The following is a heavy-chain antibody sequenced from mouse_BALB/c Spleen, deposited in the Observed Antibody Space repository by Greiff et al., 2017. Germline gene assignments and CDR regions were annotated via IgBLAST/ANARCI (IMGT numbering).Heavy chain of an antibody. CDR3: ARERGYAYFDY. D-gene: IGHD2-10*02. V-gene: IGHV5-17*02. CDR1: GFTFSSFG. J-gene: IGHJ2*01. Sequence: EVPLVGSGGGLVQPGGSRKLSCAASGFTFSSFGMHWVRQAPEKGLEWVAYICSGSSTIYYADTVKGRFTISRDNPKNTLFLQMTSLRSEDTAMYYCARERGYAYFDYWGQGTTLTVSS. CDR2: ICSGSSTI.